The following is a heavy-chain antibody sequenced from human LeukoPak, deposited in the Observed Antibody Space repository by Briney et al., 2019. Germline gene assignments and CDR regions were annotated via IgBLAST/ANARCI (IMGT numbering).Heavy chain of an antibody. Sequence: SETLSLTCTVSGGSIRSGGYYWCWIRQPPGKGLEWIGYIYYSGSTYYNPSLKSRVTISVDTSKNQFSLKLSSVTAADTAVYYCARAAVGMTPDYWDQGTLVTVSS. CDR1: GGSIRSGGYY. V-gene: IGHV4-31*03. CDR2: IYYSGST. J-gene: IGHJ4*02. D-gene: IGHD2-15*01. CDR3: ARAAVGMTPDY.